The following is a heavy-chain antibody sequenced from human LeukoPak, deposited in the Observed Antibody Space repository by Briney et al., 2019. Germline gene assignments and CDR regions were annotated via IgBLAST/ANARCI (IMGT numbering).Heavy chain of an antibody. CDR1: GGSFSTYA. V-gene: IGHV1-69*04. CDR2: LIPVLGMS. J-gene: IGHJ4*02. Sequence: ASVKVSCKSSGGSFSTYAVNWVRQAPGQGLEWMGRLIPVLGMSHYAPGFQGRVTLTTDTSTSTAYMELRSLRSDDTAVYYCVRGGGFNSGFEYWGQGTLVIVSS. D-gene: IGHD3-10*01. CDR3: VRGGGFNSGFEY.